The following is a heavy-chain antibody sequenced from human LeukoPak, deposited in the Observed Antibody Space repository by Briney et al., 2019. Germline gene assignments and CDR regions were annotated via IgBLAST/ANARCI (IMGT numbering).Heavy chain of an antibody. CDR2: IIPIFGTA. D-gene: IGHD2-15*01. CDR3: AKGLHDAFDI. Sequence: ASXXVSCKASGGTFSSYAISWVRQAPGQGLEWMGGIIPIFGTANYAQKFQGRVTITADESTSTAYMELSSLRSEDTAVYYCAKGLHDAFDIWGQGTMVTVSS. V-gene: IGHV1-69*01. CDR1: GGTFSSYA. J-gene: IGHJ3*02.